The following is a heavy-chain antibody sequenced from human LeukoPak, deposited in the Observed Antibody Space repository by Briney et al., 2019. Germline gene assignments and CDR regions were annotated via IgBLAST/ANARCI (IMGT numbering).Heavy chain of an antibody. CDR1: GGSFSGYY. D-gene: IGHD3-22*01. J-gene: IGHJ2*01. V-gene: IGHV4-34*01. CDR2: IIHSGTT. Sequence: SETLSLTCAVYGGSFSGYYWSWIRQPPGKGLEWIGEIIHSGTTNYNPSLKSRVTISVDTSKKQFSLNLSSVTAADTAVYYCARGAYYYDSSGYNWYFDLWGRGTLVTVSS. CDR3: ARGAYYYDSSGYNWYFDL.